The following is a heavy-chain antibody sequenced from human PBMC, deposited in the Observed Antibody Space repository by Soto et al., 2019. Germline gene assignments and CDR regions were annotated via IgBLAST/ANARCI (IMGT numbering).Heavy chain of an antibody. J-gene: IGHJ4*02. CDR2: ISGSGGST. CDR1: GLTFSSYA. CDR3: AKDSLFALTRGALAYCGGDCYSSSDY. D-gene: IGHD2-21*02. V-gene: IGHV3-23*01. Sequence: GGSLRLSCAASGLTFSSYAMSWVRQAPGKGLEWVSAISGSGGSTYYADSVKGRFTISRDNSKNPLYLQMNSLRAEDTAVYYCAKDSLFALTRGALAYCGGDCYSSSDYWGQGTLVTVSS.